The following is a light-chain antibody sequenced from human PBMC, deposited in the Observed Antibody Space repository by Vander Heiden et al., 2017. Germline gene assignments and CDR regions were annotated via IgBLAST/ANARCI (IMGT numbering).Light chain of an antibody. CDR2: GAS. J-gene: IGKJ2*01. V-gene: IGKV1-39*01. CDR3: HQTFNTPHT. CDR1: QSIKTF. Sequence: DIPMTQSPSSLSASEGDRVTITCRASQSIKTFLNWYQQKPGKAPKLLIYGASRLPSGVPSRCSGSGSGAEFTLTISGLRPEDVGTYYCHQTFNTPHTFGQGTKVEIK.